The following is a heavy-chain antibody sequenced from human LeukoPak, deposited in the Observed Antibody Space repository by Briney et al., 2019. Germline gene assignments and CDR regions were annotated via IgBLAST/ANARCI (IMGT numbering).Heavy chain of an antibody. CDR3: AKDLIAAAGTVSAFDI. CDR1: RFTFSSYA. J-gene: IGHJ3*02. Sequence: PGGSLRLSCAASRFTFSSYAMSWVRQAPGKGLEWVSAISGSGGSTYYADSVKGRFTISRDNSKNTLYLQMNSLRAEDTAVYYCAKDLIAAAGTVSAFDIWGQGTMVTVSS. D-gene: IGHD6-13*01. CDR2: ISGSGGST. V-gene: IGHV3-23*01.